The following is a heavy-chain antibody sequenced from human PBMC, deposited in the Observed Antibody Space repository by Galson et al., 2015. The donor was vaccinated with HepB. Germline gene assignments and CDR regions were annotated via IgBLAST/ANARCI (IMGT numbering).Heavy chain of an antibody. CDR2: ISTNGANI. CDR3: ATVLFGSGAYWTFEM. Sequence: SLRLSCAASGFTFSRHTMSWVRQTPGQGLQWLSYISTNGANIHYADSVKGRFTVARDNAKNTMFLQMNSLRAEDTAVYYCATVLFGSGAYWTFEMWGQGTLVTVSP. V-gene: IGHV3-48*04. CDR1: GFTFSRHT. J-gene: IGHJ3*02. D-gene: IGHD2-15*01.